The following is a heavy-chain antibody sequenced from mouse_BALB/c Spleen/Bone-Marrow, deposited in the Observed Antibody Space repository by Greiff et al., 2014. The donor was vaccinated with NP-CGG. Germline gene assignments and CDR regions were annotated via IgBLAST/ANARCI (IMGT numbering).Heavy chain of an antibody. D-gene: IGHD2-4*01. V-gene: IGHV1S41*01. Sequence: DLVKPGASVNLSCKASGYTFTSYWINWIKQRPGQGLEWIGRFAPGSGNTYYNEMFKGKATLTVDTSSSTAYIQLSSLSSEGSAVYYCARARSAVITTWYFDVWGAGTTVTVSS. CDR2: FAPGSGNT. J-gene: IGHJ1*01. CDR3: ARARSAVITTWYFDV. CDR1: GYTFTSYW.